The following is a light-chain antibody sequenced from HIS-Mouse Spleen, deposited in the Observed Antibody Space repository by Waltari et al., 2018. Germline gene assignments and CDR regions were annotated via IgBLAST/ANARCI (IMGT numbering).Light chain of an antibody. Sequence: QSALTQPASVSGSPGQSITIPCTGTSSDVGSYNLVSWYQQHPGKAPKIMIYERSKRPSGVSNRFSGSKSGNTASLTISGLQAEDEADYYCCSYAGSSTWVFGGGTKLTVL. CDR3: CSYAGSSTWV. CDR1: SSDVGSYNL. V-gene: IGLV2-23*01. J-gene: IGLJ3*02. CDR2: ERS.